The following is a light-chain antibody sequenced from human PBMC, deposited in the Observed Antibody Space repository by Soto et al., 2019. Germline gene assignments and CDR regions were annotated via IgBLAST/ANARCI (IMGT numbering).Light chain of an antibody. CDR1: QTISSW. J-gene: IGKJ4*01. Sequence: DIQMTHSPSTLSGTVGDRVTITCRASQTISSWLAWYQQKPGKAPKLLIYKASTLKSGVPSRFSGSGSGTDFTLTISSLQPEDFATYYCQQLESYPSTFGGGTKVDI. CDR3: QQLESYPST. V-gene: IGKV1-5*03. CDR2: KAS.